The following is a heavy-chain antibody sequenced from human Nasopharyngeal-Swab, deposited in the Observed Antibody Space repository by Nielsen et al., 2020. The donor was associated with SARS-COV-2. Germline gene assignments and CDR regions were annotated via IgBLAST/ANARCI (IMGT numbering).Heavy chain of an antibody. CDR1: GFTVSSNY. CDR2: IYSGGST. J-gene: IGHJ6*02. CDR3: THYCSGGSCYSDYYYGMDV. D-gene: IGHD2-15*01. V-gene: IGHV3-53*01. Sequence: GESLKTSCAASGFTVSSNYMSWVRQAPGKGLEWVSVIYSGGSTYYADSVKGRFTISRDNSKNTLYLQLNSLRAEDTAVYYCTHYCSGGSCYSDYYYGMDVWGQGTTVTVSS.